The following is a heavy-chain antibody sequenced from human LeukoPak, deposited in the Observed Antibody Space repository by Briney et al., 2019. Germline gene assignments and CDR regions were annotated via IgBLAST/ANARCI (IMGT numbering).Heavy chain of an antibody. V-gene: IGHV4-61*01. CDR3: ARYHYGDYKGLFYFDY. D-gene: IGHD4-17*01. CDR2: IYYSGST. J-gene: IGHJ4*02. CDR1: GGSISSGSYY. Sequence: SQTLSLTCTVSGGSISSGSYYWSWIRQPPGKGLEWIGYIYYSGSTNYNPSLKSRVTISVDTSKNQFSLKLSSVTAADTAVYYCARYHYGDYKGLFYFDYWGQGTLVTVSS.